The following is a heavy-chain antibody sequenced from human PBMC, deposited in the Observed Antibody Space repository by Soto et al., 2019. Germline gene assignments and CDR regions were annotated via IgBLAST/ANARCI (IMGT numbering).Heavy chain of an antibody. V-gene: IGHV1-69*04. J-gene: IGHJ4*02. D-gene: IGHD6-19*01. Sequence: ASVKVSCKASGGTFSSYTISWVRQAPGQGLEWMGRIIPILGIANYAQKFQGRVTITADKSTSTAYMELSSLRSEDTAVYYCARDGSGWYPGYFDYWGQGTLVTVSS. CDR3: ARDGSGWYPGYFDY. CDR2: IIPILGIA. CDR1: GGTFSSYT.